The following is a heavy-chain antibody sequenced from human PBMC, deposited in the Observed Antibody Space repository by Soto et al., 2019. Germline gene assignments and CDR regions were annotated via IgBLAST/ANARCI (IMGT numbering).Heavy chain of an antibody. CDR2: IYSGGST. CDR1: GFTFSSYS. Sequence: GGSLRLSCAASGFTFSSYSMNWVRQAPGKGLEWVSVIYSGGSTYYADSVKGRFTISRDNSKNTLYLQMNSLRAEDTAVYYCARDNNWNYRFEYWGQGTLVTVSS. D-gene: IGHD1-7*01. V-gene: IGHV3-53*01. J-gene: IGHJ4*02. CDR3: ARDNNWNYRFEY.